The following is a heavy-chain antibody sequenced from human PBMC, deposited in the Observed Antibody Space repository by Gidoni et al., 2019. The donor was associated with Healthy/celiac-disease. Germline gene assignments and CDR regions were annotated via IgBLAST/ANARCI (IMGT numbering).Heavy chain of an antibody. J-gene: IGHJ3*02. Sequence: EVKLVASGGGLVQPGRSLRLSCEASGFTVDDYAKPWVRQAPGNGLAWVSGISWNSGSRGYADSVKGRFTISRDNAKNSLYLQMNSLRAEDTALYYCAKDYSSSFDAFDIWGQGTMVTVSS. CDR3: AKDYSSSFDAFDI. D-gene: IGHD6-13*01. CDR2: ISWNSGSR. V-gene: IGHV3-9*01. CDR1: GFTVDDYA.